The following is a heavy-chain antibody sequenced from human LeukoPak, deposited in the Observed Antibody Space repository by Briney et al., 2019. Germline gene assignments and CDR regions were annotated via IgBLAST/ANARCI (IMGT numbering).Heavy chain of an antibody. D-gene: IGHD5-12*01. CDR3: ARSAMGGYSKLDAFDI. Sequence: SETLSLTCTVSGGSISSGGYYWSWIRQHPGKGLEGIGYIYYSGSTYYNPSLKSRVTISVDTSKNQFSLKLSSVTAADTAVYYCARSAMGGYSKLDAFDIWGQGTMVTVSS. J-gene: IGHJ3*02. V-gene: IGHV4-31*03. CDR2: IYYSGST. CDR1: GGSISSGGYY.